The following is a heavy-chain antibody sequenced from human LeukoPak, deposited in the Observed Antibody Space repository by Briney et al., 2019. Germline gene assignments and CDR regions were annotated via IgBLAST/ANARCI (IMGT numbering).Heavy chain of an antibody. CDR1: GYTFTADY. D-gene: IGHD3-22*01. V-gene: IGHV1-69*13. CDR2: IIPIFGTA. Sequence: SVKVSCKASGYTFTADYIHWMRQAPGQGLEWMGRIIPIFGTANYAQKFQGRVTITADESTSTAYMELSSLRSEDTAVYYCARDSYYDSSGYYSPPFDYWGQGTLVTVSS. CDR3: ARDSYYDSSGYYSPPFDY. J-gene: IGHJ4*02.